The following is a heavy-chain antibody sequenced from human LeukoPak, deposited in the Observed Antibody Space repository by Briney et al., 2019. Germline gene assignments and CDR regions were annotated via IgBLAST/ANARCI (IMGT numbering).Heavy chain of an antibody. V-gene: IGHV3-11*01. Sequence: GGSLRLSCTASGFTFSDYYMSWIRQAPGKGLEWVSYISDRGDTIYYADSVRGRFTISRDNANNSVSLQMDSLRDEDTAVYYCARLKAGNWGPGSLVTVSS. CDR3: ARLKAGN. J-gene: IGHJ4*01. CDR2: ISDRGDTI. CDR1: GFTFSDYY.